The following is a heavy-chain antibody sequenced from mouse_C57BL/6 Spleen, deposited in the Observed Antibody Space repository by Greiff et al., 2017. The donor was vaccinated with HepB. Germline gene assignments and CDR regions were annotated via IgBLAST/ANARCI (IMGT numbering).Heavy chain of an antibody. V-gene: IGHV1-19*01. CDR2: INPYNGGT. D-gene: IGHD1-1*01. J-gene: IGHJ2*01. Sequence: EVQLQQSGPVLVKPGASVKMSCKASGYTFTDYYMNWVKQSHGKSLEWIGVINPYNGGTSYNQKFKGKATLTVDKSSSTAYMELNSLTSEDSSVYYCARGEFGSSSYYFDYWGQGTTLTVSS. CDR3: ARGEFGSSSYYFDY. CDR1: GYTFTDYY.